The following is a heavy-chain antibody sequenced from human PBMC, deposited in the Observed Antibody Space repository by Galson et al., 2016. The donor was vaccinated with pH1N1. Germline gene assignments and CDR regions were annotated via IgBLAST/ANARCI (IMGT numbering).Heavy chain of an antibody. CDR2: LNPNSGGT. D-gene: IGHD3-10*01. J-gene: IGHJ5*02. Sequence: SVKVSCKASGYSFTRHYIHWARQAPGHGLEWMGWLNPNSGGTKYAQNFQDKIILTRDTSIDTAYMELSGLTSDDTALYFCATGSGNSWFDPWGQGTRVTVSS. CDR1: GYSFTRHY. CDR3: ATGSGNSWFDP. V-gene: IGHV1-2*02.